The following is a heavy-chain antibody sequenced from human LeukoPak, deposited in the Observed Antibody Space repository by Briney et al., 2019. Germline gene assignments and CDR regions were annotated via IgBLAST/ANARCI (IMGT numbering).Heavy chain of an antibody. D-gene: IGHD5-24*01. CDR1: GFTFSSYS. CDR2: ISSSSSYI. V-gene: IGHV3-21*01. CDR3: ARARDGYNIYFDY. J-gene: IGHJ4*02. Sequence: GGSLRLSCAASGFTFSSYSMNWVCQAPGKGLERVSSISSSSSYIYYADSVKGRFTISRDNAKNSLYLQMNSLRAEDTAVYYCARARDGYNIYFDYWGQGTLVTVSS.